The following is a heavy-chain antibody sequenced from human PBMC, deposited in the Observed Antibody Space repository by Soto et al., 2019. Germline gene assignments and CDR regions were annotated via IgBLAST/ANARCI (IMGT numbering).Heavy chain of an antibody. CDR1: GFTFISYS. CDR2: IRSSSSPI. J-gene: IGHJ6*02. D-gene: IGHD3-9*01. Sequence: PGGSLRLSCAASGFTFISYSMNWVRQAPGEGLEWVSYIRSSSSPIYYADSVKGRFIIPRDNAKNSLYLQMNSLRDEDTAIYYCARDEILTGSPHYYYGMDVWGQGTTVTVS. V-gene: IGHV3-48*02. CDR3: ARDEILTGSPHYYYGMDV.